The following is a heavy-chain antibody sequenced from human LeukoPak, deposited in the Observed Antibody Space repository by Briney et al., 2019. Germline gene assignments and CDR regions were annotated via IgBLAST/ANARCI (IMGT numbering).Heavy chain of an antibody. J-gene: IGHJ4*02. CDR3: ARDGVREGHDGSLFDY. Sequence: ASVRVSCKASEYTFKDYYMHWVRQAPGQVLEWMGWISANRGATKYAQKFQGRVTMTRDTSISTVYMDLSRLTSDDTAVYYCARDGVREGHDGSLFDYWGQGTLVTVSS. V-gene: IGHV1-2*02. CDR1: EYTFKDYY. D-gene: IGHD1-26*01. CDR2: ISANRGAT.